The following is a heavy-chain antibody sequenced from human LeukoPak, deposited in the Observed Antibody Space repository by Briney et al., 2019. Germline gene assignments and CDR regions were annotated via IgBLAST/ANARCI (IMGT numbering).Heavy chain of an antibody. CDR2: TSASGSST. V-gene: IGHV3-23*01. J-gene: IGHJ4*02. D-gene: IGHD3-22*01. CDR3: AKKGYYDGSGYYMYYFDH. Sequence: GGSLRLSCAASGFTFSSYAMSWVRQAPGKGLEWVSATSASGSSTYYADSVKGRFTISRDNSKNTLYLQMNSLRAEDTAVYYCAKKGYYDGSGYYMYYFDHWGQGTLVTVSS. CDR1: GFTFSSYA.